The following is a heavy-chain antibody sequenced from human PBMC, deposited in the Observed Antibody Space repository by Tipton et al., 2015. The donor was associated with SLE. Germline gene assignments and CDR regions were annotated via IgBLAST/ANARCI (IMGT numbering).Heavy chain of an antibody. V-gene: IGHV4-59*01. CDR2: IYYSGST. J-gene: IGHJ5*02. CDR3: ARTLWDYYDGSGYYWWFDP. CDR1: GGSFSGYY. Sequence: LSLTCAVYGGSFSGYYWSWIRQPPGKGLEWIGYIYYSGSTNYNPSLKHRVTISVHTSKNQFSLKMSSVTAADTAVYYCARTLWDYYDGSGYYWWFDPWGQGTLVTVSS. D-gene: IGHD3-22*01.